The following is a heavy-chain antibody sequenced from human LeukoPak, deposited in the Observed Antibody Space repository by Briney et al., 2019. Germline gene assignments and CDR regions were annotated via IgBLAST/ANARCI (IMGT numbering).Heavy chain of an antibody. Sequence: PSETLSLTCTVSGGSISPYYWRWIRQPAGKGLEWIGRVYSNGNTNYNPSLENRVTVSVDTSKNQFSLKLSSVTAADTAVYYCARDRGETGSGGYLSYWGQGTLVTVSS. CDR2: VYSNGNT. CDR3: ARDRGETGSGGYLSY. V-gene: IGHV4-4*07. J-gene: IGHJ4*02. CDR1: GGSISPYY. D-gene: IGHD3-10*01.